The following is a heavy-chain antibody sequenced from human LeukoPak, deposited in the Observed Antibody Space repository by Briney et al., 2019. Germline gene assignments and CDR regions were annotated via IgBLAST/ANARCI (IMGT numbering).Heavy chain of an antibody. CDR2: IYYSGST. CDR1: GGSISSYY. CDR3: ARALVGAYDAFDI. V-gene: IGHV4-59*01. J-gene: IGHJ3*02. Sequence: PSETLSLTCTVSGGSISSYYWSWIRQPPGKGLEWIGYIYYSGSTNYNPSLKSRVTISVDTSKNQFSLKLSSVTAADTAVYYCARALVGAYDAFDIWGQGTMVTVSS. D-gene: IGHD1-26*01.